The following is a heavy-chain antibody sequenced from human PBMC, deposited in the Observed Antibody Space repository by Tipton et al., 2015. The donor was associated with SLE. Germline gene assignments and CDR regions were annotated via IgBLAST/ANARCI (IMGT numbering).Heavy chain of an antibody. D-gene: IGHD1-1*01. J-gene: IGHJ4*01. CDR3: ARYRIDNWKPSDFDH. CDR2: ISGSGGST. V-gene: IGHV3-23*01. Sequence: SLRLSCAASGFTFSSYAMSWVRQAPGKGLEWVSAISGSGGSTYYADSVKGRFTISRDNSKNTLYLQMNSLRAEDTAVYYCARYRIDNWKPSDFDHWGHGTLVTVSS. CDR1: GFTFSSYA.